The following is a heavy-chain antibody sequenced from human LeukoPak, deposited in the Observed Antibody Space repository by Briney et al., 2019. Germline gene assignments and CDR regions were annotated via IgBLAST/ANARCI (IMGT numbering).Heavy chain of an antibody. D-gene: IGHD3-16*02. CDR2: ISSSGSTI. CDR1: GFTFSDYY. V-gene: IGHV3-11*04. J-gene: IGHJ6*03. CDR3: ARAEHDYVWGSYRPYYYYYYMDV. Sequence: GGSLRLSCAASGFTFSDYYMSWIRQAPGKGLEWVSYISSSGSTIYYADSVKGRFTISRDNAKNSLYLQMNSLRAEDTAVYYCARAEHDYVWGSYRPYYYYYYMDVWGKGTTVTVSS.